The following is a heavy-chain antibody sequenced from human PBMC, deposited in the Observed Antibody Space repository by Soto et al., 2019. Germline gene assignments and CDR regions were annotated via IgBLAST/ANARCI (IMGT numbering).Heavy chain of an antibody. Sequence: GGSLRLSCAASGFTFSSYAMSWVRQAPGKGLEWVSAISGSGGSTYYADSVKGRFTISRDNSKNTLYLQMNSMRAEDTAVYYCAKQVVGATPYYCYYMDVWGKGTTVTVSS. CDR3: AKQVVGATPYYCYYMDV. CDR2: ISGSGGST. V-gene: IGHV3-23*01. D-gene: IGHD1-26*01. CDR1: GFTFSSYA. J-gene: IGHJ6*03.